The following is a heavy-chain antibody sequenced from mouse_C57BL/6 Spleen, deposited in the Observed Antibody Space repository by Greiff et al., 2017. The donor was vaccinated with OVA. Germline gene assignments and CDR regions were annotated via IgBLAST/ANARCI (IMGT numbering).Heavy chain of an antibody. CDR2: ISSGSSTI. V-gene: IGHV5-17*01. CDR1: GFTFSDYG. CDR3: ARTDWYFDV. Sequence: EVKVEESGGGLVKPGGSLKLSCAASGFTFSDYGMHWVRQAPEKGLEWVAYISSGSSTIYYADKVKGRFTISRDNAKNTLFLQMTSLRSEDTAMYYCARTDWYFDVWGTGTTVTVSS. J-gene: IGHJ1*03.